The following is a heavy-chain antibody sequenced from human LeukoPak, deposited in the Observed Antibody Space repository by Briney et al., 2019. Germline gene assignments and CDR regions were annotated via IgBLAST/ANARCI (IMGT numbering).Heavy chain of an antibody. CDR2: INPNSGCT. Sequence: ASVKVSCKSSGYTFTGYYMHRVRQAPGQGLEWMGWINPNSGCTNYAQKFQGRVTMTRNTSISTAYMALSSLRSEDTAVYYCARVGTWIQLWTNYYYYYYMAVWGKGTTVTV. J-gene: IGHJ6*03. CDR1: GYTFTGYY. V-gene: IGHV1-2*02. D-gene: IGHD5-18*01. CDR3: ARVGTWIQLWTNYYYYYYMAV.